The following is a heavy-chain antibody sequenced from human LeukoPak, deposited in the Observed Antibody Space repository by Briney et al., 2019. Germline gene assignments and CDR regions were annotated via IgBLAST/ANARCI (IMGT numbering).Heavy chain of an antibody. Sequence: SETLSLTCTVSGGSISSYYWTWIRQPPGKGLEWIGYIYFSGSTNYNPSLKNRVTFSVDTSKNQFSLKLSSVTAADTAVYYCARLKYYYDSSGSRAEYFQHWGQGTLVTASS. J-gene: IGHJ1*01. CDR1: GGSISSYY. V-gene: IGHV4-59*01. D-gene: IGHD3-22*01. CDR3: ARLKYYYDSSGSRAEYFQH. CDR2: IYFSGST.